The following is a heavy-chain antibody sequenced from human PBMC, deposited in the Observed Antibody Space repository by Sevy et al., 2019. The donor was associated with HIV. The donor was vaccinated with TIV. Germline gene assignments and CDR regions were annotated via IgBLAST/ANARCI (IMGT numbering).Heavy chain of an antibody. J-gene: IGHJ6*02. CDR1: GGTFSSYA. Sequence: ASVKVSCKASGGTFSSYAISWVRQAPGQGLEWMGGIIPIFGTANYAQMFQGRVTITADESTSTAYMELSSLRSEDTAVYYCARALSYCSSTSCYMPPDYYYGMDVWGQGTTVTVSS. V-gene: IGHV1-69*13. CDR3: ARALSYCSSTSCYMPPDYYYGMDV. CDR2: IIPIFGTA. D-gene: IGHD2-2*02.